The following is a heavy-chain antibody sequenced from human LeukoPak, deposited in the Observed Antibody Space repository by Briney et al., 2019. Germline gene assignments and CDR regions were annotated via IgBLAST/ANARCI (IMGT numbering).Heavy chain of an antibody. CDR1: GYSFTNYY. CDR2: INPSVGST. V-gene: IGHV1-46*01. D-gene: IGHD3-16*01. CDR3: ARRRGEDGMDV. Sequence: SVTVSRQASGYSFTNYYMHWVRQPPGQGPEWMGIINPSVGSTSYTQKFQGRVTMTSDTSTSTVYLELSRLTSEDTAVYYCARRRGEDGMDVWGKGTTVTVSS. J-gene: IGHJ6*04.